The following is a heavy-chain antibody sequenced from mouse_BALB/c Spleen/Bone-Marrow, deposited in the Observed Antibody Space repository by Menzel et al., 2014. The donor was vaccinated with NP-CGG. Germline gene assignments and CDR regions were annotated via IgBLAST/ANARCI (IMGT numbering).Heavy chain of an antibody. CDR2: INPSNGRA. D-gene: IGHD2-2*01. J-gene: IGHJ3*01. CDR1: GYTFTSYW. Sequence: VQGVESGAELVKPGASVKLSCKASGYTFTSYWMRWVKQRPGQGLEWIGEINPSNGRADYNEKFRSKATLTVDRSSSTAYMQLSSLTSEDSAVYYCARAGGYDGFAYWGQGTLVTVSA. CDR3: ARAGGYDGFAY. V-gene: IGHV1S81*02.